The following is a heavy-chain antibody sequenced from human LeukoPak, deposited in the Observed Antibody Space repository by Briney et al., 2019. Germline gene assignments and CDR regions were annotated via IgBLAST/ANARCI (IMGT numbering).Heavy chain of an antibody. V-gene: IGHV3-30*04. CDR2: ISYDGSNK. CDR3: ATLASHSGSYYPFDY. D-gene: IGHD1-26*01. Sequence: GGSLRLSCAAAGFTFSSYAMHWVRQAPGKGLEWVAVISYDGSNKYYADSVKGRFTISRDNSKNTLYLQMNSLRAEDTAVYYCATLASHSGSYYPFDYWGQGTLVTVSS. J-gene: IGHJ4*02. CDR1: GFTFSSYA.